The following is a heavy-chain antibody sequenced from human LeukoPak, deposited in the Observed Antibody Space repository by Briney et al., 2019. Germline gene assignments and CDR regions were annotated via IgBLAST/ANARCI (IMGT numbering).Heavy chain of an antibody. Sequence: ASVKVSCKASGGTFSSYAISWVRQAPGQGLEWMGGIIPIFGTANYAQKFQGRVTITTDKSTSTAYMELSSLRSEDTAVYCCARGAGLGYYYYMDVWGKGTTVTVSS. CDR3: ARGAGLGYYYYMDV. V-gene: IGHV1-69*05. D-gene: IGHD3/OR15-3a*01. J-gene: IGHJ6*03. CDR2: IIPIFGTA. CDR1: GGTFSSYA.